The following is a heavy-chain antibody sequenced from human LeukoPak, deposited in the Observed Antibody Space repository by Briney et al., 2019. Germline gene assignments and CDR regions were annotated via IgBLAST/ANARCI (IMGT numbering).Heavy chain of an antibody. V-gene: IGHV4-4*07. D-gene: IGHD3-16*01. J-gene: IGHJ4*02. CDR3: ARGRYGPRLGN. Sequence: PSETLSLTCTVSGGSISSYYWSWIRQPAGKGLEWIGRIYTSGSTNYNPSLKSRVTISVDKSKNQFPLRLTSVTAADTAVYYCARGRYGPRLGNWGQGTLVTVSS. CDR1: GGSISSYY. CDR2: IYTSGST.